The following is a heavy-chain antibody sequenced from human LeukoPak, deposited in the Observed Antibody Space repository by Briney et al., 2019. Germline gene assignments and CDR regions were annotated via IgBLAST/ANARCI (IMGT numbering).Heavy chain of an antibody. V-gene: IGHV5-10-1*01. D-gene: IGHD3-9*01. J-gene: IGHJ3*02. CDR2: IDPSDSYT. Sequence: GESLRISCKGSGYSFTSYWISWVRQMPGKGLEWMGRIDPSDSYTNYSPSFQGHVTISADKSISTAYLQWGSLKASDTAMYYCARPQTDILTGYYNGAFDIWGQGTMVTVSS. CDR1: GYSFTSYW. CDR3: ARPQTDILTGYYNGAFDI.